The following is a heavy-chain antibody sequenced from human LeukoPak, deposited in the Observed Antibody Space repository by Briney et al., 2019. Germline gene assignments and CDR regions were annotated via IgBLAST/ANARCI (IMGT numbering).Heavy chain of an antibody. J-gene: IGHJ4*02. D-gene: IGHD5-18*01. CDR2: VKQDGSEK. V-gene: IGHV3-7*01. CDR1: GCTFSSYW. CDR3: ARGYSFDY. Sequence: PGGSLRLSCAASGCTFSSYWMSWVRQAPGKGLEWVANVKQDGSEKYYVDSVKGRFTISRDNAKNSVYLQMNSLRAEDTAVYYCARGYSFDYWGQGTLVTVSS.